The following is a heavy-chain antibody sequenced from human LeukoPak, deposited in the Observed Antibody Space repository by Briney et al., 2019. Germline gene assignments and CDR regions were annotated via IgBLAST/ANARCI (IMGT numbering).Heavy chain of an antibody. V-gene: IGHV4-59*01. CDR3: AREEWELRTIDY. D-gene: IGHD1-26*01. J-gene: IGHJ4*02. CDR2: IYYSGST. Sequence: SETLSLTCTVSGGSISSYYWSWIRQPPGKGLEWIGYIYYSGSTNYNPSLKSRVTISVDTSKNQFSLKLSSVTAADTAVYYCAREEWELRTIDYWGQGTLVTASS. CDR1: GGSISSYY.